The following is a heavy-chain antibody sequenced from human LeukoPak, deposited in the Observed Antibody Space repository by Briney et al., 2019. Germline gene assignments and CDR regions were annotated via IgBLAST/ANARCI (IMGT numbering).Heavy chain of an antibody. Sequence: SGGSLRLSCAASGFTFSSYSMNWVRQAPGKGLEWVSSISSSSYIYYADSVKGRFTISRDNAKNSLYLQMNSLRAEDTAVYYCARDHYVWGSYRFLFDYWGQGTLVTVSS. CDR3: ARDHYVWGSYRFLFDY. CDR1: GFTFSSYS. J-gene: IGHJ4*02. V-gene: IGHV3-21*01. D-gene: IGHD3-16*02. CDR2: ISSSSYI.